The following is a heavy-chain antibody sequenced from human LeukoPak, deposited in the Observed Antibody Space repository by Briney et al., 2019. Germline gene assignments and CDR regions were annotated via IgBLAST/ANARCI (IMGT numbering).Heavy chain of an antibody. CDR1: GFTFSNAW. V-gene: IGHV3-15*01. J-gene: IGHJ4*02. CDR2: IKSKTDGGTT. Sequence: GGSLRLSCAASGFTFSNAWMSWVRQAPGKGLEWVGRIKSKTDGGTTDYAAPVKGRSTISRDDSKNTLYLQMNSLKTEDTAVYYCTTGGRESGYFDWSPRDYWGQGTLVTVSS. CDR3: TTGGRESGYFDWSPRDY. D-gene: IGHD3-9*01.